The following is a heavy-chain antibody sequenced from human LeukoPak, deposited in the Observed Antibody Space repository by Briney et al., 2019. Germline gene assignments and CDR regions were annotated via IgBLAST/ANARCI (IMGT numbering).Heavy chain of an antibody. CDR2: IYPGDSDT. Sequence: GESLKISCKSFGYSFTSYWIAWVRQMPGTGLECMGIIYPGDSDTRYSPSFQGQVSISVDKSISTAYLQWSSLKASDTAMYFCARGLLGTMLRGYGMDVWGQGTTVTVSS. CDR1: GYSFTSYW. CDR3: ARGLLGTMLRGYGMDV. D-gene: IGHD3-10*01. J-gene: IGHJ6*02. V-gene: IGHV5-51*01.